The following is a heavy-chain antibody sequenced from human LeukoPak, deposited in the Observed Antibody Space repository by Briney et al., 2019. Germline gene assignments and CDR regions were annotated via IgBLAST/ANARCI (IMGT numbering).Heavy chain of an antibody. V-gene: IGHV4-38-2*02. Sequence: KSSETLSLTCNVSGYSISSGYYWGWIRQPPGKGLEWIGSIYQSGTTSYNPSLKSRVTISVDTSKNQFSLRLSSVTAADTAVYYCARGPPYGSRSDYFDYWGQGTLVTVSS. J-gene: IGHJ4*02. CDR1: GYSISSGYY. CDR3: ARGPPYGSRSDYFDY. D-gene: IGHD3-10*01. CDR2: IYQSGTT.